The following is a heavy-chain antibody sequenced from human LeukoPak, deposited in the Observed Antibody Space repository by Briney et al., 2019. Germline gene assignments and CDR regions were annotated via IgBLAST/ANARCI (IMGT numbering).Heavy chain of an antibody. CDR3: ARDFCSSREFDY. CDR2: IWYDGSNK. J-gene: IGHJ4*02. CDR1: GFTFSSYG. Sequence: PGGSLRLSCAASGFTFSSYGMHWVRQAPGKGLEWVAVIWYDGSNKYYADSVKGRFTISRDNSKNTLYLQMNSLRAEDTAVYYCARDFCSSREFDYWGQGTLVTVSS. D-gene: IGHD6-13*01. V-gene: IGHV3-33*01.